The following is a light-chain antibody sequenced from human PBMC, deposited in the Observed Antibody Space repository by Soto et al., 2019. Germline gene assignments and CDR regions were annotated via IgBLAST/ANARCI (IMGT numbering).Light chain of an antibody. CDR3: QQYHNWPAIT. CDR2: GAS. CDR1: QSVSSN. J-gene: IGKJ5*01. V-gene: IGKV3-15*01. Sequence: EIVMTQSPATLSVSPGERATLSCRASQSVSSNLAWYQQKPGQAPRLLIYGASTRATGIPARFSGSGSGTEFTLTISSLQSEDFAVYYCQQYHNWPAITFGQGTRLEIK.